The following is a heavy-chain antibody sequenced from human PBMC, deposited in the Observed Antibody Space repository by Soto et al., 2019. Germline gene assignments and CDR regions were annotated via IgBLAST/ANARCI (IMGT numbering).Heavy chain of an antibody. V-gene: IGHV4-59*01. CDR1: GGSIRSYY. CDR2: IYYSGST. CDR3: ARLYSISGRPFMEL. D-gene: IGHD3-10*01. Sequence: KPSETLSLTCAVSGGSIRSYYWSWIRQPPGKGLEWIGYIYYSGSTKYNPSLNSRVTISADTSKNQVSLKVRSVNAADTALYYCARLYSISGRPFMELWGPGTTVTVSS. J-gene: IGHJ6*02.